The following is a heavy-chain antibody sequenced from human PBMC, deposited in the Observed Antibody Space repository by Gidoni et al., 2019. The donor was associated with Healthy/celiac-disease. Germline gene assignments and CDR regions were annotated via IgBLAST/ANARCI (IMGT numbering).Heavy chain of an antibody. CDR2: IDYSGST. D-gene: IGHD2-2*01. Sequence: QLQLQDSGCGLVQPSETLSLTSTVPGGSISTSSYHWAWIRQPPGKGLEWIGSIDYSGSTYYNPSRKSRVTISVDTSKNQFSLKLSSVTAADTAVYYCARQEGYCSSTSCYAGLFAFDIWGQGTMVTVSS. CDR1: GGSISTSSYH. V-gene: IGHV4-39*01. CDR3: ARQEGYCSSTSCYAGLFAFDI. J-gene: IGHJ3*02.